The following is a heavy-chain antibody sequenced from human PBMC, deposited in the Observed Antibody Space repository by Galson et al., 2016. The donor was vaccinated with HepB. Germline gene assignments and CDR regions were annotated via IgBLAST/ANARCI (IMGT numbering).Heavy chain of an antibody. CDR2: ISGSGSFT. J-gene: IGHJ4*02. CDR1: GFTFSSYT. D-gene: IGHD6-19*01. V-gene: IGHV3-23*01. CDR3: AKDPGRGSGWFFFDS. Sequence: SLRLSCAASGFTFSSYTMSWVRQAPGMGLEWVSSISGSGSFTYFADSVKGRFTISRDNSKNTLYLQRNSLRAEDTATYYCAKDPGRGSGWFFFDSWGQGTLVTVSS.